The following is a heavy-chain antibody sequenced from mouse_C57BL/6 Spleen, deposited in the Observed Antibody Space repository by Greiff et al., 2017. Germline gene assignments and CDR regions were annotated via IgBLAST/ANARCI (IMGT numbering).Heavy chain of an antibody. V-gene: IGHV1-53*01. CDR2: INPSNGGT. Sequence: QVQLQQPGTELVKPGASVKLSCKASGYTFTSYWMHWVKQRPGQGLEWIGNINPSNGGTNYNEKFKSKATLTVDTSSSPAYMQLSSLTSEDSAVYYCARSGGLLRAMDYWGPGTSVTVAS. CDR3: ARSGGLLRAMDY. D-gene: IGHD2-3*01. J-gene: IGHJ4*01. CDR1: GYTFTSYW.